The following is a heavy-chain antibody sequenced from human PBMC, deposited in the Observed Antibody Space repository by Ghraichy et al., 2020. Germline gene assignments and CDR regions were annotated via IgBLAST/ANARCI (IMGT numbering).Heavy chain of an antibody. V-gene: IGHV4-4*02. J-gene: IGHJ4*02. CDR2: IYHSGST. CDR1: GGSISSSNW. D-gene: IGHD3-22*01. CDR3: ARIHYYDSSGYPD. Sequence: SETLSLTCAVSGGSISSSNWWSWVRQPPGKGLEWIGEIYHSGSTNYNPSLRSRVTISVDKSKNQFSLKLSSVTAADTAVYYCARIHYYDSSGYPDWGQGTLVTVSS.